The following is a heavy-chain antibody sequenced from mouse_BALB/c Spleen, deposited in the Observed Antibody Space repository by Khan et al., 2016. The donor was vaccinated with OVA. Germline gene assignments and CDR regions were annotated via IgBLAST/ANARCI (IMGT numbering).Heavy chain of an antibody. J-gene: IGHJ4*01. CDR3: ARDGSRYNYAMDY. CDR1: GYSITSDYA. D-gene: IGHD2-3*01. CDR2: ISYSGST. V-gene: IGHV3-2*02. Sequence: VQLKQSGPGLVKPSQSLSLTCNVTGYSITSDYAWNWIRQFPGNKLEWMGYISYSGSTNYNPALKSRISITRDTSKNQFFLQLNSVTTEDTATYYCARDGSRYNYAMDYWGQGTSVTVSS.